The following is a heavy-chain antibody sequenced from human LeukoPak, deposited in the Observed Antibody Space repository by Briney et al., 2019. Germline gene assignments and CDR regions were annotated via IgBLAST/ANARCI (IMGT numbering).Heavy chain of an antibody. V-gene: IGHV3-23*01. CDR3: TKDWSAAY. Sequence: GGSLRLSSAASGFTFTNYAMTWVRQAPGKGLEWVSAISPDGSDTKYADSVKGRSTISRDNSKNTLFLQMNSLRVEDTAVYYCTKDWSAAYWGQGTLVTVSS. CDR2: ISPDGSDT. D-gene: IGHD2-15*01. J-gene: IGHJ4*02. CDR1: GFTFTNYA.